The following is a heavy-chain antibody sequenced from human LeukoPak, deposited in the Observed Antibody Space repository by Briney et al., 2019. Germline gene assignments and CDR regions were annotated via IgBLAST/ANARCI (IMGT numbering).Heavy chain of an antibody. Sequence: PSETLSLTCTVSGGSISSYYWSWSRQPPGRGLEWIGYIYYSGSTNYNPSLKSRVTISVDTSKNQFSLKLSSVTAADTAVYYCARDRVVVPAETRDYYYYMDVWGKGTTVTVSS. V-gene: IGHV4-59*01. CDR3: ARDRVVVPAETRDYYYYMDV. CDR1: GGSISSYY. D-gene: IGHD2-2*01. CDR2: IYYSGST. J-gene: IGHJ6*03.